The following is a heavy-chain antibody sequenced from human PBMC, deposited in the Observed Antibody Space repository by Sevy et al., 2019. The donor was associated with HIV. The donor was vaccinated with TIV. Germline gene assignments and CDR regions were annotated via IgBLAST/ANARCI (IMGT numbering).Heavy chain of an antibody. Sequence: GGSLRLSCAASGFTFSSYGMHWVRQAPGKGLEWVAVISYDGSNKYYADSVKGRFTISRDNSKNTLYLQMNSLRAEDTAVYYCAKELPDSSSADYYYYGMDVWGQGTTVTVSS. J-gene: IGHJ6*02. CDR3: AKELPDSSSADYYYYGMDV. CDR2: ISYDGSNK. CDR1: GFTFSSYG. D-gene: IGHD6-13*01. V-gene: IGHV3-30*18.